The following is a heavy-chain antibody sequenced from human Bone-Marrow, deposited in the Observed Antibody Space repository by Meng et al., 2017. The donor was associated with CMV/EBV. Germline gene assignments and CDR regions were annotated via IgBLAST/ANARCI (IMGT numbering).Heavy chain of an antibody. CDR3: ARVGQSHYDFWSGYYHDAFDI. J-gene: IGHJ3*02. V-gene: IGHV4-39*07. CDR2: IYYSGSA. CDR1: GGSISSSNYY. Sequence: SETLSLTCTVSGGSISSSNYYWGWIRQPPGKGLEWIGNIYYSGSAYYNPSLKSRVTISVDTSKNQFSLNLRSVTAADTAVYYCARVGQSHYDFWSGYYHDAFDIWGQGTMVTVSS. D-gene: IGHD3-3*01.